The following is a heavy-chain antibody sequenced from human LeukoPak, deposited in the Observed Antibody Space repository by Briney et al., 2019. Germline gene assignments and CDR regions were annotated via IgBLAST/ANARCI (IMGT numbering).Heavy chain of an antibody. CDR3: ARVRTLSGSYYDLFDY. J-gene: IGHJ4*02. Sequence: KTSETLSLTCAVYGGSFSGYYWSWIRQPPGKGLEWIGEINHSGSTNYNPSLKSRVTISVDTSKNQFSLKLSSVTAAGTAVYYCARVRTLSGSYYDLFDYWGQGTLVTVSS. D-gene: IGHD1-26*01. CDR2: INHSGST. CDR1: GGSFSGYY. V-gene: IGHV4-34*01.